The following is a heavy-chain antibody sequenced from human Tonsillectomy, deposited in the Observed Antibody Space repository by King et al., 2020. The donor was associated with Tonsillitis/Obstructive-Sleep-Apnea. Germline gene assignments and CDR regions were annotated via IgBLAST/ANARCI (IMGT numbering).Heavy chain of an antibody. D-gene: IGHD2-2*01. CDR1: GGSFSGYY. J-gene: IGHJ5*02. V-gene: IGHV4-34*01. CDR2: IKHSGST. Sequence: VQLQQWGAGLLKPSETLSLTCAVYGGSFSGYYWSWIRQPPGKGLEWIGEIKHSGSTNYNPSLKSRVTISVDTSKNQFSLKLSSVTAADTAVYYCAVVPAAINWFDPWGQGTLVTVSS. CDR3: AVVPAAINWFDP.